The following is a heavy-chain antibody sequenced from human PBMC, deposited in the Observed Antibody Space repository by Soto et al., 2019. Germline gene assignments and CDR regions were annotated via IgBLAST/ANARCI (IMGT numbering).Heavy chain of an antibody. CDR1: GGTFSSYA. V-gene: IGHV1-69*13. CDR3: ARLPLRLPHYGGNSLYYYYGMDV. J-gene: IGHJ6*02. D-gene: IGHD4-17*01. CDR2: IIPIFGTA. Sequence: SAKVSCKASGGTFSSYAISWVRQAPGQGLEWMGGIIPIFGTANYAQKFQGRVTITADESTSTAYMELSSLRSEDTAVYYCARLPLRLPHYGGNSLYYYYGMDVWGQGTTVTVSS.